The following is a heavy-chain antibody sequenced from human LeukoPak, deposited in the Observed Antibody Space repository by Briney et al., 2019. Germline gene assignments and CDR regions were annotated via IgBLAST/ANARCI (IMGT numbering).Heavy chain of an antibody. CDR2: ISYDGSNK. D-gene: IGHD2-15*01. CDR3: ARGSYCSGGSCYPRPFDY. V-gene: IGHV3-30-3*01. Sequence: GRSLRLSCAASGFTFSSYAMHWVRQAPGKGLEWVAVISYDGSNKYYADSVKGRFTISRDNSKNTLYLQMNSLRAEDTAVYYCARGSYCSGGSCYPRPFDYWGQGTLVTASS. J-gene: IGHJ4*02. CDR1: GFTFSSYA.